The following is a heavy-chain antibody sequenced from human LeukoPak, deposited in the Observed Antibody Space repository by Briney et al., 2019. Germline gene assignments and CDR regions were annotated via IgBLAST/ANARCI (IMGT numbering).Heavy chain of an antibody. Sequence: GGSLRLSCAASGFTFSDSDMSWIRQAPGKGLEWVSYISSSGGTIYYADSVKGRFTISRDNAKSSLYLQMNSLRAEDTAVYYCARGAHRHYWGQGTLLTVSS. CDR2: ISSSGGTI. CDR1: GFTFSDSD. J-gene: IGHJ4*02. D-gene: IGHD3-10*01. CDR3: ARGAHRHY. V-gene: IGHV3-11*04.